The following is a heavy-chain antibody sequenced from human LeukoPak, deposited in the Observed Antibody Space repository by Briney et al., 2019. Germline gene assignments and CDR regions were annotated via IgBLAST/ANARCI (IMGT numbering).Heavy chain of an antibody. Sequence: GGSPRLSCAASGVTFSSYVIHWVRQPPGKGLEWVATISYDGSDKYYADSVKGRFTISRDNSKNTLYLQVNSLRAEDTAVYYCAKGGGGTTVTYFDNWGRGSLVTVSS. CDR2: ISYDGSDK. CDR3: AKGGGGTTVTYFDN. V-gene: IGHV3-30*18. CDR1: GVTFSSYV. D-gene: IGHD4-17*01. J-gene: IGHJ4*02.